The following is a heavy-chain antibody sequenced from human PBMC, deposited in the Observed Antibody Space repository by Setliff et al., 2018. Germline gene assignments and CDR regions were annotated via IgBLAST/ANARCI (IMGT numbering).Heavy chain of an antibody. Sequence: ASVKVSCKASGYTFTTYGVAWVRQAPGQGLEWLGWISGYNGNTNYAQRFQGRVTTTIDTSTNTAYMELRSLRSDDTAVYYCAKAPRCFDPTVSYFDYWGQGTLVTVSS. J-gene: IGHJ4*02. CDR3: AKAPRCFDPTVSYFDY. CDR1: GYTFTTYG. V-gene: IGHV1-18*01. CDR2: ISGYNGNT. D-gene: IGHD3-9*01.